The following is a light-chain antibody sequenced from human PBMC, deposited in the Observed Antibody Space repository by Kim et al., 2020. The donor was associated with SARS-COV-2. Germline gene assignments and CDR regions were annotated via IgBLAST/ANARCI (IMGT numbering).Light chain of an antibody. CDR1: QSVNGN. V-gene: IGKV3-15*01. CDR2: GAS. Sequence: SPGDAVTLACTASQSVNGNLAWYQQKRGQSPTLLIYGASTRATGVPARFSGRGFGTEFTFTISSLQSEDFAVYYCQQYDNWPPYTFGQGTKVDIK. J-gene: IGKJ2*01. CDR3: QQYDNWPPYT.